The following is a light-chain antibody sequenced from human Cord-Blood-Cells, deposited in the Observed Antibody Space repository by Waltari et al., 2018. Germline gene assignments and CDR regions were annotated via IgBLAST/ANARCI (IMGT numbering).Light chain of an antibody. Sequence: DIPLTQSPSSLSPSVGDSVTITCQASQDISNYLNWYQQKPGKAPKLLIYDASNLETGVPSRFSGSGSGTDFTFTISSLQPEDIATYYCQQYDNLPITFGQGTRLEIK. CDR2: DAS. CDR3: QQYDNLPIT. CDR1: QDISNY. V-gene: IGKV1-33*01. J-gene: IGKJ5*01.